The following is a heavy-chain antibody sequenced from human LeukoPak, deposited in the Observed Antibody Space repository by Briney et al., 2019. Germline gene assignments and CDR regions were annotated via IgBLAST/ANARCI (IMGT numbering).Heavy chain of an antibody. CDR2: IYYSGDT. Sequence: SETLSLTCTVSGDSISNYYWTWIRQPPGKGLEWIGYIYYSGDTNYNPSLKSRVIVSLDTSKNQFSLKLTSVTAADTAMYYCARRKAKTPNYFDYWGQGALVTVSS. J-gene: IGHJ4*02. CDR3: ARRKAKTPNYFDY. CDR1: GDSISNYY. V-gene: IGHV4-59*08.